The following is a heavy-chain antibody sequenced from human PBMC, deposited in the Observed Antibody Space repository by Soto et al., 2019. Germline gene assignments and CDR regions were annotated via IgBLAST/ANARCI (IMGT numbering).Heavy chain of an antibody. Sequence: SETLSLSCTVSAGSISSGGYYWSCIRQHPGKGLEWIGYIYYSGSTYYNPSLKSRVTISVDTSKNQFSLKLSSVTAADTAVYYCARSGYSYGPNPLLYWGQGTLVTVS. D-gene: IGHD5-18*01. CDR2: IYYSGST. J-gene: IGHJ4*02. V-gene: IGHV4-31*03. CDR1: AGSISSGGYY. CDR3: ARSGYSYGPNPLLY.